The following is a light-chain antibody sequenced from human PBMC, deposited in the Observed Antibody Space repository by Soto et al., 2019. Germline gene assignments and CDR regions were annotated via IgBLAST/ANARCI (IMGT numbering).Light chain of an antibody. Sequence: DIQMTQSPSTLSASVGDRVTITCRASQSISSWLAWYQQKPGKAPKLLIYKASTLQSGVPSRLSGSGSGTEITLAISSLQTDDSATYYCQQYNDNWTFGQRTKVEIK. CDR1: QSISSW. CDR2: KAS. V-gene: IGKV1-5*03. CDR3: QQYNDNWT. J-gene: IGKJ1*01.